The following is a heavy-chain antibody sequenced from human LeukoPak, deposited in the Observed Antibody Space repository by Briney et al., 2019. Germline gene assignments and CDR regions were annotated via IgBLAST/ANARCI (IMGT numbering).Heavy chain of an antibody. CDR1: RFTVSSNY. V-gene: IGHV3-66*01. CDR3: AKVDEVVVVPAAIDY. J-gene: IGHJ4*02. Sequence: GGSLRLSCAASRFTVSSNYMTWVRQAAGKGLEWVSVIYSGGSTYYADSVKGRFTISRDNSKNTLYLQMNSLRAEDTAVYYCAKVDEVVVVPAAIDYWGQGTLVTVSS. CDR2: IYSGGST. D-gene: IGHD2-2*01.